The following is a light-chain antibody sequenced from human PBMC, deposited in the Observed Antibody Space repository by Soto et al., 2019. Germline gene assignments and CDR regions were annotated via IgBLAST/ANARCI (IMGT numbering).Light chain of an antibody. CDR1: QSVSSK. CDR2: FAS. V-gene: IGKV3-15*01. CDR3: QQYNNWPHT. J-gene: IGKJ2*01. Sequence: EIVMTQSPATLSVSPEERATLSCRASQSVSSKLAWFQQKPGQAPRLLIYFASTRATDIPARFSGSGSGTEFTLTISSLQSEDFAVYYCQQYNNWPHTCGQGTKLEIK.